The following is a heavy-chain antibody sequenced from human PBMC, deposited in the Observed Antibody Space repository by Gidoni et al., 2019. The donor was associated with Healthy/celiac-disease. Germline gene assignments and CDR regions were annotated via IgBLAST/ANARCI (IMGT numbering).Heavy chain of an antibody. J-gene: IGHJ4*02. Sequence: QPGGSLRPSCAAPGLTVSSNYMSWVRQDPGKGLEWVSVIYSGGSTYYADSVKCRFTIARDNSKNTLYLRMNSLRDEDTAVYYCASWGSSWYGISFWGQGTLVTVSS. V-gene: IGHV3-66*01. CDR3: ASWGSSWYGISF. CDR2: IYSGGST. CDR1: GLTVSSNY. D-gene: IGHD6-13*01.